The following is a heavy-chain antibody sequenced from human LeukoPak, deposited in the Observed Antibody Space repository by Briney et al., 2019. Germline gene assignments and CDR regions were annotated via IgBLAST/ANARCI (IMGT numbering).Heavy chain of an antibody. V-gene: IGHV3-7*01. CDR1: GFTFSSYW. J-gene: IGHJ3*02. D-gene: IGHD2-15*01. Sequence: GGSLRLSCAASGFTFSSYWMSWVRQAPGRGLEWVANIKQDGSEKYYVDSVKGRFTISRDNAKNTMYLQMNSLRAEDTAVYYCARDTLFCSGGYCYHDIWGQGTMVTVSS. CDR2: IKQDGSEK. CDR3: ARDTLFCSGGYCYHDI.